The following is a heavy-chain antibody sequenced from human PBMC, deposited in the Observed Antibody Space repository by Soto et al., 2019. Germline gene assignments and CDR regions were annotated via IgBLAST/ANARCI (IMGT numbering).Heavy chain of an antibody. CDR1: GFTFSDYY. CDR2: ISSRGDTI. J-gene: IGHJ4*02. D-gene: IGHD3-16*01. CDR3: ATDWGLN. V-gene: IGHV3-11*01. Sequence: QVQLEESGGGLVKPGGSLRLSCVGSGFTFSDYYMTWIRQPPGKGLEWLSYISSRGDTIYYADSVKGRFTISRDNAKNSVWLQTSSLRAEDTAVYYCATDWGLNWGQGTLVTVSS.